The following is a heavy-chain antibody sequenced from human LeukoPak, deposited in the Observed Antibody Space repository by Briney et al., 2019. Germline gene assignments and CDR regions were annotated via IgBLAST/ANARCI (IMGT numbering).Heavy chain of an antibody. D-gene: IGHD3-22*01. V-gene: IGHV4-34*01. CDR1: GGSFSGYY. J-gene: IGHJ4*02. Sequence: SETLSLTCAVYGGSFSGYYWSWIRQPPGKGLEWIGEINHSGSTNYNPSLRSRVTISVDTSKNQFSLKLSSVTAADTAVYYCARGPSYDSSGYDYYFDYWGQGTLVTVSS. CDR2: INHSGST. CDR3: ARGPSYDSSGYDYYFDY.